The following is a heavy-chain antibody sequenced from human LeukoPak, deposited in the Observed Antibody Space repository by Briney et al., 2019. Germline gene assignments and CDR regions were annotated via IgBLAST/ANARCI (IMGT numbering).Heavy chain of an antibody. V-gene: IGHV3-23*01. Sequence: GGSLRLSCAASGFTFSNYAMSWVRQAPGKGLEWVSAVSGSGGNTYYADSVKGRFTISRDDSKNTLYLQMNSLRAEDTAVYFCAKQAKMPDYWGQGTLVTVSS. CDR2: VSGSGGNT. J-gene: IGHJ4*02. D-gene: IGHD2-2*01. CDR1: GFTFSNYA. CDR3: AKQAKMPDY.